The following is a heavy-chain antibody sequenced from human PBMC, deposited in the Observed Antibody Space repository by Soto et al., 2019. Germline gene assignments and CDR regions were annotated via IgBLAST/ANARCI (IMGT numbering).Heavy chain of an antibody. J-gene: IGHJ4*02. Sequence: GGSLRLSCAASGFTFSSDAMSWVRQAPGKGLEWVSAISGSGGSTYYADSVKGRFTISRDNSKNTLYLQMNSLRAEDTAVYYCAKVPFEFWSGYYFDYWGQGTLVTVSS. CDR2: ISGSGGST. V-gene: IGHV3-23*01. CDR1: GFTFSSDA. CDR3: AKVPFEFWSGYYFDY. D-gene: IGHD3-3*01.